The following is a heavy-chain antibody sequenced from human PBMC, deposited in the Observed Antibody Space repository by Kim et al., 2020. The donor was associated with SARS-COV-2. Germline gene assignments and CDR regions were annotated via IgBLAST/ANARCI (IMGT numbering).Heavy chain of an antibody. V-gene: IGHV1-69*13. D-gene: IGHD2-15*01. CDR1: GGTFSSYA. CDR2: IIPIFGTA. Sequence: SVKVSCKASGGTFSSYAISWVRQAPGQGLEWMGGIIPIFGTANYAQKFQGRVTITADESTSTAYMELSSLRSEDTAVYYCARESSGYCSGGSCLADFDYWGQGTLGTVSS. J-gene: IGHJ4*02. CDR3: ARESSGYCSGGSCLADFDY.